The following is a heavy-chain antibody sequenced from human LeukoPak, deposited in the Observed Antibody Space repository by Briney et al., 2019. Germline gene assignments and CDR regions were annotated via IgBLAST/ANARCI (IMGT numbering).Heavy chain of an antibody. CDR2: ISYDGSNK. CDR1: GFSFSRYG. Sequence: GRSLRLSCAASGFSFSRYGMHWVRQAPGKGLEWVAIISYDGSNKYYADSVKGRFTISRDNSKNTLSLQMNSLRPEDTAVYYCAKDSYGYSSGGPLFDYWGQGTLVTVSS. D-gene: IGHD6-19*01. J-gene: IGHJ4*02. CDR3: AKDSYGYSSGGPLFDY. V-gene: IGHV3-30*18.